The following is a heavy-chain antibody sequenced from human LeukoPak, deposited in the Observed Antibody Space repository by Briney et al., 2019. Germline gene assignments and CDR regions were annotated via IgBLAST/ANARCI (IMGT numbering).Heavy chain of an antibody. CDR2: IKQDGSEK. CDR3: ARHPAPGYSGGYYMDV. Sequence: PGGSLRLSCAASGFTFSSDWMSWVRQAPGKGLEWVANIKQDGSEKYYVDSVKGRFTISRDNAKNSLYLQMNSLRAEDTAVYYCARHPAPGYSGGYYMDVWGKGTTVTVSS. J-gene: IGHJ6*03. V-gene: IGHV3-7*01. D-gene: IGHD6-19*01. CDR1: GFTFSSDW.